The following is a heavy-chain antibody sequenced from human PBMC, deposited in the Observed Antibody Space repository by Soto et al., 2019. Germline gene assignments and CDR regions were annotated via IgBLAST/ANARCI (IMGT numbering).Heavy chain of an antibody. D-gene: IGHD7-27*01. J-gene: IGHJ4*02. Sequence: SVKVSCKASGGTFSSFTISWVRQAPGQGLEWMGGITPIFGTANYAQNFQGRVTIIADESTSTAYMELSSLRSGDTAAYYCAREGGVPGAFDFWGQGTLVTVSS. V-gene: IGHV1-69*13. CDR1: GGTFSSFT. CDR2: ITPIFGTA. CDR3: AREGGVPGAFDF.